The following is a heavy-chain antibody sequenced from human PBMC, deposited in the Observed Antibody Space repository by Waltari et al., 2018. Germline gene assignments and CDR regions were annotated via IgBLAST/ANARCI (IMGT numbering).Heavy chain of an antibody. CDR3: AKGSGMDV. Sequence: EVQVLESGGDLVQPGGSLRLSCVAAGFEFVNSDMSWVRQTPGKGLAWVSTMTGTGGGPLYANSPYYADSVKGRFTISRDNSKNTIYLQMSSLNAEDTAIYYCAKGSGMDVWGQGTTVTVSS. CDR1: GFEFVNSD. J-gene: IGHJ6*02. CDR2: MTGTGGGPLYANSP. V-gene: IGHV3-23*01.